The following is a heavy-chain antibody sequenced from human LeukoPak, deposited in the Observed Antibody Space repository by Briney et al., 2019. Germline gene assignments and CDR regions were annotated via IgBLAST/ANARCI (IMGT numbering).Heavy chain of an antibody. J-gene: IGHJ3*02. CDR1: GFTFSSYW. Sequence: GGSLRLSCTASGFTFSSYWMHWVRQAPGKGLVWVSRINSDGGSTSYADSVKGRFTISRDNAKNSLYLQMNSLRAEDTAVYYCARGGDFQAFDIWGQGTMVTVSS. D-gene: IGHD2-21*01. V-gene: IGHV3-74*01. CDR2: INSDGGST. CDR3: ARGGDFQAFDI.